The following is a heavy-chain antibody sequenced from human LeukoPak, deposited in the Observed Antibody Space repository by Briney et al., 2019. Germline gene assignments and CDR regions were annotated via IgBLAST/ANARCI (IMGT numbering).Heavy chain of an antibody. Sequence: SETLSLTCTVSDDSISDYYRGWIRQPPGKGLEWIGYFYNSGRSTYNPSLKSRVTISADTSKNQFSLKVSSVTAADTAVYYCARRDIVATISMWGQGTLVTVSS. J-gene: IGHJ4*02. CDR3: ARRDIVATISM. CDR2: FYNSGRS. D-gene: IGHD5-12*01. CDR1: DDSISDYY. V-gene: IGHV4-4*08.